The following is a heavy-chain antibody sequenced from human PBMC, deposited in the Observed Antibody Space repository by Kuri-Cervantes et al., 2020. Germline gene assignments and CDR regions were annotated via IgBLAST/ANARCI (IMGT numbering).Heavy chain of an antibody. D-gene: IGHD6-19*01. CDR3: AKDLYTSARKAIDY. V-gene: IGHV3-30*18. J-gene: IGHJ4*02. CDR1: GFTFSSYA. Sequence: GESLKISCAASGFTFSSYAMSWVRQAPGKGLEWVAVISYDGSNKYYADSVKGRFTISRDNSKNTLYLQMNSLRAEDTAVYYCAKDLYTSARKAIDYWGQGTLVTVSS. CDR2: ISYDGSNK.